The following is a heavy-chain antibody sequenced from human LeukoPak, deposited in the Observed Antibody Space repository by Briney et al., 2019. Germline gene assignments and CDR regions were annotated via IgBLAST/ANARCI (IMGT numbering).Heavy chain of an antibody. J-gene: IGHJ4*02. D-gene: IGHD4-11*01. CDR2: IYHSGST. Sequence: SETLSLTCAVSGGSISSGGYSWSWIRQPPGKGLEWIGYIYHSGSTYYNPSLKSRVTISVDRSKNQFSLKLSSVTAADTAVYYCARSSRRYSNLPYYFDYWGQGTLVTVSS. CDR3: ARSSRRYSNLPYYFDY. CDR1: GGSISSGGYS. V-gene: IGHV4-30-2*01.